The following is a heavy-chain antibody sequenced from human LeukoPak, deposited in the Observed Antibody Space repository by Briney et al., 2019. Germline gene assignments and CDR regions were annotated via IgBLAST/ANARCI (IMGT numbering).Heavy chain of an antibody. CDR1: GYSFTSYW. V-gene: IGHV5-51*01. D-gene: IGHD2-15*01. Sequence: GESLKISCKGSGYSFTSYWIGWVRQLPGKDLEWMVIIYPGDSGTRYSPSFQGQVIISADKSISTAHLQWSSLKASDTDMYYCARGNRYCSGGSCSGQYWFDPWGQGTLVTVSS. CDR3: ARGNRYCSGGSCSGQYWFDP. CDR2: IYPGDSGT. J-gene: IGHJ5*02.